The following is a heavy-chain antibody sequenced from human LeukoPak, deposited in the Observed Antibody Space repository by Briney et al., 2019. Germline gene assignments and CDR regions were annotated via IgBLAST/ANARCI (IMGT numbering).Heavy chain of an antibody. V-gene: IGHV3-48*03. D-gene: IGHD2-21*02. CDR1: GFTFSSYE. Sequence: GGSLRLSCAASGFTFSSYEMNWVRQAPGKGLEWVSYISSSGSTIYYADSVKGRFTISRDNAKNSLYLQMNSLRDEDTAVYYCARGYLDCGGDCSDYWGQGTLVTVSS. J-gene: IGHJ4*02. CDR2: ISSSGSTI. CDR3: ARGYLDCGGDCSDY.